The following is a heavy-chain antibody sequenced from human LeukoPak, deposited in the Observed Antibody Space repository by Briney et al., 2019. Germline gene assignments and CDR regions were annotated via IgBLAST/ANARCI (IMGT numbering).Heavy chain of an antibody. CDR3: ARSLWLRLFDY. V-gene: IGHV4-59*01. Sequence: SETVSLTCTVSGGSISSYYWSWIRQPPGKGLEWIGYIYYSGSTNYNPSLKSRVTISVDTSKNQFSLKLSSVTASDTAVYYCARSLWLRLFDYWGQGTLVTVSS. CDR1: GGSISSYY. CDR2: IYYSGST. D-gene: IGHD5-12*01. J-gene: IGHJ4*02.